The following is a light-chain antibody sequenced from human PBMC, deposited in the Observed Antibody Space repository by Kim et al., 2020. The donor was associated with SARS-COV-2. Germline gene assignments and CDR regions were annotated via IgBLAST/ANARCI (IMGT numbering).Light chain of an antibody. CDR3: QAWDSSIVV. CDR2: QDS. Sequence: GSPGQTASITCSGNKLGNKYAFWYQQKPGHSPVLVIYQDSKRPSGIPERFSGSNSGSTATLTISGTQTMDEADYYCQAWDSSIVVFGGGTKLTVL. J-gene: IGLJ2*01. CDR1: KLGNKY. V-gene: IGLV3-1*01.